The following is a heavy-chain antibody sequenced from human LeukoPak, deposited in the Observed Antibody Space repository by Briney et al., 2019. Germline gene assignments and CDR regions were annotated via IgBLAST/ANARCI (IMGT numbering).Heavy chain of an antibody. CDR2: IRYDGSNK. CDR1: GFTFSSYG. V-gene: IGHV3-30*02. Sequence: GGSLRLSRAASGFTFSSYGMHWVRQAPGKGLEWVAFIRYDGSNKYYADSVKGRFTISRDNSKNTLYLQMNSLTAEDTAVYYCAKGVGWDERLDYWGQGTLVTVSS. CDR3: AKGVGWDERLDY. D-gene: IGHD6-19*01. J-gene: IGHJ4*02.